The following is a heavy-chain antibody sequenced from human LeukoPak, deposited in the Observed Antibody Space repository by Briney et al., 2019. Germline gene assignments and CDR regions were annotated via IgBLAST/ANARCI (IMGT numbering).Heavy chain of an antibody. CDR2: ISSTSSYI. J-gene: IGHJ4*02. D-gene: IGHD4-17*01. Sequence: GGSLRLSCAASGFTFSSYSMNWVRQAPGKGLEWVSSISSTSSYIYYADSVKGRFTISRDNAKNSLYLQMNSLRAEDTAVYYCARGSSLTTVTSPFGYWGQGALVTVSS. CDR3: ARGSSLTTVTSPFGY. V-gene: IGHV3-21*01. CDR1: GFTFSSYS.